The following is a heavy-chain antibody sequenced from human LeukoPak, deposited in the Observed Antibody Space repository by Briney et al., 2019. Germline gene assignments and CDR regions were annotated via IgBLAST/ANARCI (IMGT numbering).Heavy chain of an antibody. V-gene: IGHV1-46*01. CDR2: TNPSGGST. J-gene: IGHJ4*02. D-gene: IGHD1-26*01. CDR1: GYTFTSYY. CDR3: ARAGGSHPCFDY. Sequence: ASVKVSCKASGYTFTSYYMHWVRQAPGQGLEWMGITNPSGGSTSYAQKFQGRVTMTRDMSTSTVYMELSSLRSEDTAVYYCARAGGSHPCFDYWGQGTLVTVSS.